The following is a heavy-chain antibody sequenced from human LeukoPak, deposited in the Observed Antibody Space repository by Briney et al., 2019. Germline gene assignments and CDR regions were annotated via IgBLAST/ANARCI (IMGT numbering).Heavy chain of an antibody. Sequence: GGSLRLSCAASGFTFSSYWMHWVRQAPGKGRVWVYGINTDGSATRYADSVKGRFTISRNNAKNMVFLQMHSLRAEDTAVYYCARGSGNYYFDYWGQGTLVTVSS. D-gene: IGHD1-26*01. CDR2: INTDGSAT. V-gene: IGHV3-74*01. J-gene: IGHJ4*02. CDR1: GFTFSSYW. CDR3: ARGSGNYYFDY.